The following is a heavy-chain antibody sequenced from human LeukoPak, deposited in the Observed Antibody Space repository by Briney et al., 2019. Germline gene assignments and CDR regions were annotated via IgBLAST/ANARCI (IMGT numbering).Heavy chain of an antibody. J-gene: IGHJ4*02. CDR3: ARDLYSYMVMYYFDY. Sequence: SVKVSCKTSGYSFTNYGITWVRQAPGQGLEWMGGIIPVFGTANYAEKFQDRVTITADKSTSTAYMELSSLRSEDTAMYYCARDLYSYMVMYYFDYWGQGTLVTVSS. V-gene: IGHV1-69*06. CDR2: IIPVFGTA. D-gene: IGHD5-18*01. CDR1: GYSFTNYG.